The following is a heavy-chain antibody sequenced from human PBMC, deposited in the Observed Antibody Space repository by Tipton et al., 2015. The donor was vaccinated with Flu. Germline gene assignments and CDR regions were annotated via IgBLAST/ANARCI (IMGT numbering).Heavy chain of an antibody. CDR1: GGLITSGNYY. J-gene: IGHJ6*02. CDR2: IYYSGGT. Sequence: TLSLTCTVSGGLITSGNYYWSWIRQPPGKGLEWIGYIYYSGGTNYNPSLQSRLSISVDSSKNQLSLKLTSVTAADTAVYYCARARAPYYYYAMDVWGQGATVTVS. CDR3: ARARAPYYYYAMDV. V-gene: IGHV4-61*01. D-gene: IGHD3-10*01.